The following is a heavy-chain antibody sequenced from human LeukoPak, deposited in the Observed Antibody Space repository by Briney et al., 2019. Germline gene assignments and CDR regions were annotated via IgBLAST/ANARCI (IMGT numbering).Heavy chain of an antibody. Sequence: GGSLRLSCAASGFTFSSYSMNWVRQAPGKGLEWVSSISSSSSYIYYADSVKGRFTISRDNAKNPLYLQMNSLRAEDTAVYYCARDGWFGEDPVYAFDILGQGTMVIVSS. CDR2: ISSSSSYI. J-gene: IGHJ3*02. D-gene: IGHD3-10*01. CDR3: ARDGWFGEDPVYAFDI. CDR1: GFTFSSYS. V-gene: IGHV3-21*01.